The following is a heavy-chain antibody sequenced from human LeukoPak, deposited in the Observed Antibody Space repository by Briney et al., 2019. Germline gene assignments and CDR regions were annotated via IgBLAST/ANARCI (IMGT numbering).Heavy chain of an antibody. CDR2: IKQDGSEK. CDR1: GFTFSSYW. J-gene: IGHJ4*02. V-gene: IGHV3-7*01. Sequence: GSLRLSCAASGFTFSSYWMSWVRQAPGKGLEWVANIKQDGSEKYYVASVKGRFTISRDNAKNSLYLQMNSLRAEDTAVYYCARDGFSGSLDYWGQGTLVTVSS. CDR3: ARDGFSGSLDY. D-gene: IGHD3-10*01.